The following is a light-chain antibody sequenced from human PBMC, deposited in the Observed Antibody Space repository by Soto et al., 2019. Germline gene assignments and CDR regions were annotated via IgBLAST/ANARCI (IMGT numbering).Light chain of an antibody. Sequence: QSVLTQPPSASGTPGQRVTISCSGSSSNIGSNTVNWYQQLPGTAPKLLIYSHNQRPSGVPDRFSVSNSGTSASLAISGLQSEDDADYYCATGDDSLDGYVFGTGTKVTVL. CDR2: SHN. CDR3: ATGDDSLDGYV. CDR1: SSNIGSNT. J-gene: IGLJ1*01. V-gene: IGLV1-44*01.